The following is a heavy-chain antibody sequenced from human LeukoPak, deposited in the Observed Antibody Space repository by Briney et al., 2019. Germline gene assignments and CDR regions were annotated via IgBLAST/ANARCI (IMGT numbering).Heavy chain of an antibody. J-gene: IGHJ4*02. V-gene: IGHV4-31*03. CDR1: GGSFRSGGFY. CDR2: IDYSEST. Sequence: SETLSLTCTVSGGSFRSGGFYWSWIRQHPGKGLEWIGYIDYSESTYYNPSLKSRVTVSVDTSKNQFSLNLSSVTAADTAVYYCARLDGDYYFDYWGQGTLVTVSS. CDR3: ARLDGDYYFDY. D-gene: IGHD4-17*01.